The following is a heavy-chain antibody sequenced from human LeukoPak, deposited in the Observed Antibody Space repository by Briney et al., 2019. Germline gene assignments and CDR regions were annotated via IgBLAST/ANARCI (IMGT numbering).Heavy chain of an antibody. J-gene: IGHJ4*02. V-gene: IGHV3-23*01. CDR3: AKDAVGSSGYHYFDY. CDR2: ISGSGGST. CDR1: GFIFSDYA. Sequence: GGSLRLSCAASGFIFSDYAMSWVRQAPGKGLEWVSGISGSGGSTYYADSLKGRFSISRDNSKNTLFLQVNSLRAEDTAVYYCAKDAVGSSGYHYFDYWGQGTLVTVSS. D-gene: IGHD3-22*01.